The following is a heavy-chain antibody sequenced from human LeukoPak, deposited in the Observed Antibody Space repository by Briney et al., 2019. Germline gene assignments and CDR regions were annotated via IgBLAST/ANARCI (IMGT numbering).Heavy chain of an antibody. J-gene: IGHJ4*02. D-gene: IGHD2-15*01. Sequence: SETLSLTRTASGGSISSSTYYWGWVRQPPGKGLEWIGNIYHSGSTYYKPSLKSRVTISVDTSKNQFSLKLSSVTAADTAVYYCATGKDFVVVVAATLQYWGQGTLVTVSS. CDR2: IYHSGST. CDR1: GGSISSSTYY. V-gene: IGHV4-39*01. CDR3: ATGKDFVVVVAATLQY.